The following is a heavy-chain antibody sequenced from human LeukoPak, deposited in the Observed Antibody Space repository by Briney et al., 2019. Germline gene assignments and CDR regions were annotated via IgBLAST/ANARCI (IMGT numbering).Heavy chain of an antibody. V-gene: IGHV4-34*01. CDR2: INHSGST. D-gene: IGHD3/OR15-3a*01. Sequence: SETLSLTCAVYGGSFSGYYWSWIRQPPGKGLEWIGEINHSGSTNYNPSLESRVTISVDTSKNQFSLKLSSVTAADTAVYYCARRVKLRTGYTGFDYWGQGTLVTVSS. J-gene: IGHJ4*02. CDR3: ARRVKLRTGYTGFDY. CDR1: GGSFSGYY.